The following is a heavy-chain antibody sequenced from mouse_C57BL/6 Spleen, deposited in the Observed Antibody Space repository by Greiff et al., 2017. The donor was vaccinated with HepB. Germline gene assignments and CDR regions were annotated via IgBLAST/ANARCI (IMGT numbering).Heavy chain of an antibody. CDR1: GYTFTSYW. J-gene: IGHJ2*01. Sequence: QVQLQQPGAELVKPGASVKMSCKASGYTFTSYWITWVKQRPGQGLEWIGDIYPGSGSTNYNEKFKSKATLTVDTSSSTAYMQLSSLTSEDSAVYYCARKFHYYGSRVHYFDYWGQGTTLTVSS. CDR3: ARKFHYYGSRVHYFDY. CDR2: IYPGSGST. V-gene: IGHV1-55*01. D-gene: IGHD1-1*01.